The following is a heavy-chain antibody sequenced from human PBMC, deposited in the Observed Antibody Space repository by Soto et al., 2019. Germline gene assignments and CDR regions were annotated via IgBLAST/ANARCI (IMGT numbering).Heavy chain of an antibody. J-gene: IGHJ4*02. CDR1: GFTFSRFY. D-gene: IGHD3-10*01. V-gene: IGHV3-48*03. Sequence: PGVSLRLSCAASGFTFSRFYLHWVRQAPGKGLEWISYISSSGSTAYYASSVEGRFTISRDNANNSAYLQMDSLRAEDTALYYCTRAAWFPYLSFYGGQGALVTVAS. CDR3: TRAAWFPYLSFY. CDR2: ISSSGSTA.